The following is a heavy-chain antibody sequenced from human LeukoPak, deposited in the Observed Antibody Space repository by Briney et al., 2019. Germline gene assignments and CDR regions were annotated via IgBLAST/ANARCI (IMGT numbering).Heavy chain of an antibody. J-gene: IGHJ5*02. CDR2: IYYSGST. CDR3: ARDLHYDILTGPSRWFDP. D-gene: IGHD3-9*01. Sequence: SETLSLTCTVSGGSISGYYWSWIRQPPGKGLECIGYIYYSGSTNYNPSLKSRVTISVDTSKNQFSLKLSSVTAADTAVYYCARDLHYDILTGPSRWFDPWGQGTLVTVSS. CDR1: GGSISGYY. V-gene: IGHV4-59*01.